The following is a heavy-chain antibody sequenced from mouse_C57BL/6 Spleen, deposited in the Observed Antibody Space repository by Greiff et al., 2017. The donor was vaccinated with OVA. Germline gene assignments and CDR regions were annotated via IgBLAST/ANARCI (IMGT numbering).Heavy chain of an antibody. CDR1: GYTFTSYT. CDR3: ARWYDYLYYIDY. V-gene: IGHV1-4*01. D-gene: IGHD2-4*01. J-gene: IGHJ2*01. CDR2: INPSSGYT. Sequence: QVQLQQSGAELARPGASVKMSCKASGYTFTSYTMHWVKQRPGQGLEWIGYINPSSGYTKYNQKFKDKATLTADKASSTAYMQLSSLTSEDSAVYYCARWYDYLYYIDYWGQGTTLTVSS.